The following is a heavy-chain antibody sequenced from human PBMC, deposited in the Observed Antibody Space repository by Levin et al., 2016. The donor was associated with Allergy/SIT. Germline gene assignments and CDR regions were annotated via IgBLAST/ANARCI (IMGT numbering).Heavy chain of an antibody. CDR2: ISDYNGNT. CDR3: ARDSDGSSSYLDYFDY. J-gene: IGHJ4*02. Sequence: WVRQAPGQGLEWMGWISDYNGNTNYAQKFQGRVTMTTDTSTSTAYMEVRSLTSDDTAVYYCARDSDGSSSYLDYFDYWGQGTLVTVSS. D-gene: IGHD3-22*01. V-gene: IGHV1-18*01.